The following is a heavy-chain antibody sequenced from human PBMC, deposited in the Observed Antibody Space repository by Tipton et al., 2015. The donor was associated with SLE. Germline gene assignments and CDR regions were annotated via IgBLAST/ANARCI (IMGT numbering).Heavy chain of an antibody. CDR2: IYYSGST. CDR1: GGSISSYY. V-gene: IGHV4-59*12. J-gene: IGHJ4*02. Sequence: TLSLTCTVSGGSISSYYWGWIRQPPGKGLEWIGYIYYSGSTNYNSSLKSRLTISVDTSKNQFSLKLSSVTAADTAVYYCARDVGGYNTGWFPYYFDYWGQGTLVTVSS. CDR3: ARDVGGYNTGWFPYYFDY. D-gene: IGHD2-8*02.